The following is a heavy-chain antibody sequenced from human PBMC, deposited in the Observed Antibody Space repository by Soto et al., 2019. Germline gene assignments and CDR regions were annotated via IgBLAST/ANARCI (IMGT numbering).Heavy chain of an antibody. J-gene: IGHJ4*02. CDR2: ISSSSSFR. Sequence: EVQLVESGGGLVKPGGSLRLSCAASGFTFTNHNMNWVRQAPGKGLEWVSAISSSSSFRNYADSVRGRFFISRDNNKNLVYLQMDSLSAEYTAVYYCARDPTLSFLVVVATDDVWGQGTLVTVSS. CDR3: ARDPTLSFLVVVATDDV. CDR1: GFTFTNHN. D-gene: IGHD2-21*01. V-gene: IGHV3-21*02.